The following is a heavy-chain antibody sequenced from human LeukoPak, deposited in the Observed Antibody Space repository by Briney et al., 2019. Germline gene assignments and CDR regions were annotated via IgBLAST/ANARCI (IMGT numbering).Heavy chain of an antibody. CDR2: IHYSGST. V-gene: IGHV4-39*01. Sequence: SETLSLTCSVSGGSISSSGYYWGWIRQPPGEGLERIGSIHYSGSTYCNPSLKSRVTISVDTSRNQFSLNLRSVTAADTAVYYCARVHQLLTFDYWGQGTLVTVSS. J-gene: IGHJ4*02. D-gene: IGHD2-2*01. CDR1: GGSISSSGYY. CDR3: ARVHQLLTFDY.